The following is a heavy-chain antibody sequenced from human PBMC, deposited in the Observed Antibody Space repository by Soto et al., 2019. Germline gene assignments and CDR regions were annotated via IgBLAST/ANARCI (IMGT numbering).Heavy chain of an antibody. CDR2: ISGSGGST. CDR3: ALPIADFDY. D-gene: IGHD6-13*01. J-gene: IGHJ4*02. CDR1: GFTFSSYA. V-gene: IGHV3-23*01. Sequence: GGSLRLSCAASGFTFSSYAMSWVRQAPGKGLEWVSAISGSGGSTYYADYVKGRFTISRDKSKNTLYLQMNSLRAEDTAVYYCALPIADFDYWGQGTLVTVSS.